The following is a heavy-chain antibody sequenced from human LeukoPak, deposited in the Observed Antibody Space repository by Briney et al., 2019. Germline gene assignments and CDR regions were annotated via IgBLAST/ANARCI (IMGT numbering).Heavy chain of an antibody. J-gene: IGHJ4*02. Sequence: GASVKVSCKASGYTFTGYYMHWVRQAPGQGLEWMGWINPNTGDTNYAQKFQGRVIMTRDTSISTAYMELSRLGSDDTAVYYCARGGSTDSIHSCGGNCYFLDYWGQGTLVTVSS. CDR3: ARGGSTDSIHSCGGNCYFLDY. CDR2: INPNTGDT. V-gene: IGHV1-2*02. D-gene: IGHD2-21*02. CDR1: GYTFTGYY.